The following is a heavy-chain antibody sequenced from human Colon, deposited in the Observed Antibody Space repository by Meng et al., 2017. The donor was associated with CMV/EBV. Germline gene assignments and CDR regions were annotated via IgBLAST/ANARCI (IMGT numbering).Heavy chain of an antibody. J-gene: IGHJ4*02. D-gene: IGHD3-10*01. CDR1: GYRFSSYG. CDR3: ARDYYYGSGLDY. Sequence: QVQVVQSGDEVKKPGASVKVSCKASGYRFSSYGFSWVRQAPGQGLEWMGWINTNTGSPTYAQGFTGRFVFSLDPSVNTAYLQISSLKAEDTAVYFCARDYYYGSGLDYWGQGTLVTVSS. V-gene: IGHV7-4-1*02. CDR2: INTNTGSP.